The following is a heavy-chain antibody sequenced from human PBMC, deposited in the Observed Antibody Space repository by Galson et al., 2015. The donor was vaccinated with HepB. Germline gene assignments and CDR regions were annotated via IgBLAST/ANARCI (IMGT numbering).Heavy chain of an antibody. CDR1: GFTFSDYY. V-gene: IGHV3-53*01. Sequence: SLRLSCAASGFTFSDYYMSWIRQAPGKGLEWVSIIYSGGTTYYADSVKGRFTISRDNTQNTVYLQMNSLRAEDTAVYYCARGYCSSTSCYTAYWGQGTLVSVSS. J-gene: IGHJ4*02. D-gene: IGHD2-2*02. CDR3: ARGYCSSTSCYTAY. CDR2: IYSGGTT.